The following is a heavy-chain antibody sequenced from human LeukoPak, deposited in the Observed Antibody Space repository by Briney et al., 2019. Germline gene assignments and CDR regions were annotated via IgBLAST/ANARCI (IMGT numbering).Heavy chain of an antibody. CDR2: IYYSGST. J-gene: IGHJ4*02. V-gene: IGHV4-59*12. D-gene: IGHD3-10*01. CDR3: ARRHGSGSYYKAAFDY. CDR1: GGSISSYY. Sequence: PSETLSLTCTVSGGSISSYYWSWIRQPPGKGLEWIGYIYYSGSTNYNPSLKSRVTISVDTSKNQFSLKLNSVTAADTAVYYCARRHGSGSYYKAAFDYWGQGTLVTVSS.